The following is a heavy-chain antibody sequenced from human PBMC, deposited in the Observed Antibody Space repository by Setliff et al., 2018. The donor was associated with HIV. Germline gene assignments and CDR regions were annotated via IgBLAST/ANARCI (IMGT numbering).Heavy chain of an antibody. CDR3: ARDREYYDSSGYYAVTAFDI. CDR1: GFTFDDYA. Sequence: SLRLSCVVSGFTFDDYAMHWVRQPPGKGLEWVSGISWNSGSRGYADSVKGRFTISRDNARNSLFLQMHSLRAEDTAVYYCARDREYYDSSGYYAVTAFDIWGQGTMVTVSS. CDR2: ISWNSGSR. V-gene: IGHV3-9*01. D-gene: IGHD3-22*01. J-gene: IGHJ3*02.